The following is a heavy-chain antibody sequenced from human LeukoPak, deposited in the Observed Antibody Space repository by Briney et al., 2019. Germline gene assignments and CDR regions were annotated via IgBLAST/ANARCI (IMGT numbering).Heavy chain of an antibody. CDR1: GGTFSSYA. J-gene: IGHJ3*02. Sequence: SVKVSCKASGGTFSSYAISWVRQAPGQGLEWMGRIIPILGIANYAQKFQGRVTITADKSTSTAYMELSSLRSEDTAVYYCARDGHDDAFDIWGQGTMVTVSS. CDR3: ARDGHDDAFDI. V-gene: IGHV1-69*04. CDR2: IIPILGIA.